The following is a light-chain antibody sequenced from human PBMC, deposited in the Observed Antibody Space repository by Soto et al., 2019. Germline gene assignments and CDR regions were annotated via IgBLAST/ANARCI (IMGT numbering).Light chain of an antibody. CDR2: GAS. CDR3: QQAYSFPIT. J-gene: IGKJ5*01. Sequence: DIQVTQSPSAVSASVVDRFTITFLASQDIAGYLAWYQHRPGRTPELLIHGASRLQSGVPARFSGSGSGTDFTLSINSLQPEDFATYYCQQAYSFPITFGQGTRLEI. V-gene: IGKV1D-12*01. CDR1: QDIAGY.